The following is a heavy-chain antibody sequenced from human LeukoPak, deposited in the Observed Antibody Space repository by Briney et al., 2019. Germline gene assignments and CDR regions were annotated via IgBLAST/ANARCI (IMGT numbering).Heavy chain of an antibody. CDR3: ARGGSSYYDILTGSFDY. D-gene: IGHD3-9*01. CDR1: GGSISSDN. V-gene: IGHV4-59*01. Sequence: TETLSLACSVSGGSISSDNWRWIPQPPGRGLGWVGCIYYSGSTNYNPSLKSRVTISVDTSKNQFSLKLSSVTAADTAVYYCARGGSSYYDILTGSFDYWGQGTLVTVSS. J-gene: IGHJ4*02. CDR2: IYYSGST.